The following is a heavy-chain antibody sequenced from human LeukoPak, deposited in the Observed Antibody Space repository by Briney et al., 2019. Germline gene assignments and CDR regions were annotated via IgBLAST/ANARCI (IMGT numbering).Heavy chain of an antibody. V-gene: IGHV3-23*01. CDR1: GFTFSSYA. J-gene: IGHJ4*02. D-gene: IGHD2-15*01. Sequence: GESLKISCAASGFTFSSYAMSWVRQAPGKGLEWVSAISGSGGSTYYADSVKGRFTISRDNSKNTLYLQMNSLRAEDTAVYYCAKAKKYCSGGSCYYFDYWGQGTLVTVSS. CDR3: AKAKKYCSGGSCYYFDY. CDR2: ISGSGGST.